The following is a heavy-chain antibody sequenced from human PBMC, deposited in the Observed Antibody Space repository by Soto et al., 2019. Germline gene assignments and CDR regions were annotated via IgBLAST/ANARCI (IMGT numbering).Heavy chain of an antibody. J-gene: IGHJ5*02. CDR1: GGSISSSSYY. CDR2: IYYSGST. Sequence: PSETLSLTCTVSGGSISSSSYYWGWIRQPPGKGLEWIGSIYYSGSTYYNQSLKSRVTISVDTSKNQFSLKLSSVTAADTAVYYCAGLRFLEWLFVWFDPWGQGTLVTVSS. CDR3: AGLRFLEWLFVWFDP. D-gene: IGHD3-3*01. V-gene: IGHV4-39*01.